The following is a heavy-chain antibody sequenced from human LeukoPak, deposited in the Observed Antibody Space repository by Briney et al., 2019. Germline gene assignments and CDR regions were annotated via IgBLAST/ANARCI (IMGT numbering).Heavy chain of an antibody. D-gene: IGHD3-3*01. J-gene: IGHJ4*02. CDR2: ISGSGGST. V-gene: IGHV3-23*01. Sequence: PGGSLRLSCAASGFTFSSYAMSWVRQAPGKGLEWVSAISGSGGSTHYADSVKGRFTISRDNSKNTLYLQMNSLRAEDTAVYYCAKDPFGVVINIFDYWGQGTLVTVSS. CDR3: AKDPFGVVINIFDY. CDR1: GFTFSSYA.